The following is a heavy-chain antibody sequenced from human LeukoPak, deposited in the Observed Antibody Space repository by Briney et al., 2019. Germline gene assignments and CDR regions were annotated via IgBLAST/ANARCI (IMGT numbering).Heavy chain of an antibody. Sequence: SETLSLTCTVSGGSISSSSYHWGWIRQPPGKGLEWIGTFSYSGTTYYNPSLKSRVTISIDPSKNQFSLKLTSVTAADTAEYYCARHRGFYDSSGYFLPYCFDCCGQGTLVSVSS. CDR3: ARHRGFYDSSGYFLPYCFDC. V-gene: IGHV4-39*01. J-gene: IGHJ4*02. D-gene: IGHD3-22*01. CDR1: GGSISSSSYH. CDR2: FSYSGTT.